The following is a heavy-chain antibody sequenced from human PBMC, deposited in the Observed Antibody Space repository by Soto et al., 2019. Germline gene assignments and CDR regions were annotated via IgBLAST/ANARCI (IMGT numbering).Heavy chain of an antibody. CDR3: AIVAGSRTSFDS. Sequence: VQLVVSGGGLVQPGGSLRLSCVASGFTSSSYWMTWVRQAPGKGLEWVANINQDGSQKNFVDSVRGRFTISRDNAKNSVDLQMNSLSAEDTAVYYCAIVAGSRTSFDSWGQGTPVTVSS. CDR2: INQDGSQK. CDR1: GFTSSSYW. D-gene: IGHD2-15*01. V-gene: IGHV3-7*01. J-gene: IGHJ4*02.